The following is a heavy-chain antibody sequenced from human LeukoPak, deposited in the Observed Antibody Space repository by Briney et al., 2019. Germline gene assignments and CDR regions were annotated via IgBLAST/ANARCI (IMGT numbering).Heavy chain of an antibody. CDR2: ISAYNGNT. J-gene: IGHJ6*02. CDR1: GYTFTSYG. Sequence: ASVKVSCKASGYTFTSYGISWVRQAPGQGLEWMGWISAYNGNTNYAQKLQGRVTMTTDTSTSTAYMELRSLRSDDTAVYYCARDLHMVRGVIGMDVWGQGTTVTVSS. V-gene: IGHV1-18*01. D-gene: IGHD3-10*01. CDR3: ARDLHMVRGVIGMDV.